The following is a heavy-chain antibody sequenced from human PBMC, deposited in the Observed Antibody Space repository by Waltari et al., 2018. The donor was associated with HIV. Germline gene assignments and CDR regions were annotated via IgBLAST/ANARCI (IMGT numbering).Heavy chain of an antibody. CDR3: ARDRFCNGNGCSPSDAFDV. Sequence: QLRLQESGPGLLKPSQTLSLTGTVPGGSVGSSGFYWRWIRQSPGKGLEWIGYIYYTGSTYYNPSLKSRVNISLDRSKNQFSLRLSYVSAADTAVYYCARDRFCNGNGCSPSDAFDVWGQGRMVTVSS. D-gene: IGHD2-15*01. CDR2: IYYTGST. V-gene: IGHV4-30-2*06. CDR1: GGSVGSSGFY. J-gene: IGHJ3*01.